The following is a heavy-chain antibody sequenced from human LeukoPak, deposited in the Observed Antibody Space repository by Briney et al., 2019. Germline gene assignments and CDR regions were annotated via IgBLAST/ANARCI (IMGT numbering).Heavy chain of an antibody. CDR1: GGTFSSYA. CDR2: IIPIFGTA. V-gene: IGHV1-69*06. J-gene: IGHJ4*02. CDR3: ARDNQYYYDSSGYRY. Sequence: SVKVSCKASGGTFSSYAISWVRQAPGQGREWMGGIIPIFGTANYAQKFQGRVTITADKSTSTAYMELSSLRSEDTAVYYCARDNQYYYDSSGYRYWGQGTLVTVSS. D-gene: IGHD3-22*01.